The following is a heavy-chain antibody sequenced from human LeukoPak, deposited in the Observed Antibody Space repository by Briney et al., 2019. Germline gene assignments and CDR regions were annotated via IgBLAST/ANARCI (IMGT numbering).Heavy chain of an antibody. J-gene: IGHJ4*02. CDR2: VNNDGSDT. CDR1: GFAFSSHW. D-gene: IGHD2-15*01. CDR3: ARVGLYCNDSSCYDY. V-gene: IGHV3-74*01. Sequence: GGSLRLSCAASGFAFSSHWMHWIRQVPGKGLVWVSRVNNDGSDTRYADSVKGRFTISRDNAKNTLYLQMNSLRAEDTAVYYCARVGLYCNDSSCYDYWGQGTLVTVSS.